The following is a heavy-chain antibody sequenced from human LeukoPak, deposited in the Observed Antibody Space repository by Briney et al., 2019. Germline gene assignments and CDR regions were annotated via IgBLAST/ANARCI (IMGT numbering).Heavy chain of an antibody. V-gene: IGHV1-2*02. D-gene: IGHD5/OR15-5a*01. CDR2: INPNSGGT. CDR1: GYTFTGYY. CDR3: ARSLSPLSNWFDP. Sequence: ASVKVSCKASGYTFTGYYMHWVRQAPGQELEWMGWINPNSGGTNYAQKFQGRVTMTRDTSISTAHMELSSLRSDDTAVYYCARSLSPLSNWFDPWGQGTLVTVSS. J-gene: IGHJ5*02.